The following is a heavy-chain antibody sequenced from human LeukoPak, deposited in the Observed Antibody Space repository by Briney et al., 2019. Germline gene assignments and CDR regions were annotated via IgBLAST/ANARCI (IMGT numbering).Heavy chain of an antibody. CDR1: GFTFSSYS. D-gene: IGHD2-15*01. CDR3: AKLRSSWVVAASDY. J-gene: IGHJ4*02. CDR2: ISGSGDTK. Sequence: GGSLRLSCAASGFTFSSYSMTWVRQAPGKGLEWVSVISGSGDTKYYADSVKGRFTIPRDSSKNTLYLQMNSLRAEDTAVYYCAKLRSSWVVAASDYWGQGTLVTVSS. V-gene: IGHV3-23*01.